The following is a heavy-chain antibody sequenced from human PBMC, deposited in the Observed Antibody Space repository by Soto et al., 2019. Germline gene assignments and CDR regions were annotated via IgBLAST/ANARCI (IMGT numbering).Heavy chain of an antibody. CDR2: IIPIFGTA. V-gene: IGHV1-69*01. Sequence: QVQLVQSGAEVKKPGSSVKVSCKASGGTFSSYAISWVRQAPGQGLEWMGGIIPIFGTANYAQKVQGKVTITADESTSTAYMALSSLRSEDTAVYYCARGPRGSGWYPATTYWYFDLWGRGTLVTVSS. CDR3: ARGPRGSGWYPATTYWYFDL. D-gene: IGHD6-19*01. J-gene: IGHJ2*01. CDR1: GGTFSSYA.